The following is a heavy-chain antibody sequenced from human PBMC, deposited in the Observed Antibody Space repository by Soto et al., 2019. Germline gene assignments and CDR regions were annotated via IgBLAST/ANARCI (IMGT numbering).Heavy chain of an antibody. CDR1: GFTFSSYA. CDR2: ISGSGGST. V-gene: IGHV3-23*01. Sequence: EVQLLESGGGLVQPGGSLRLSCAASGFTFSSYAMNWVRQAPGKGLEWVSVISGSGGSTYYADSVKGRFTISRDNSKNTLYRQMNSLRAEDTAVDYCASRSSGWYFEYWGQGTLVTVSS. CDR3: ASRSSGWYFEY. J-gene: IGHJ4*02. D-gene: IGHD6-19*01.